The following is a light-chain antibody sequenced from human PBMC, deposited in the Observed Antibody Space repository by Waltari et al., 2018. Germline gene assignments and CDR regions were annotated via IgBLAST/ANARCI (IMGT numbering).Light chain of an antibody. CDR3: LQYKSLPVT. V-gene: IGKV1-16*01. CDR1: QDIGNY. J-gene: IGKJ3*01. Sequence: DIQMTQSPSPPAASVGDTVTITCRTSQDIGNYLAWHQQKPGKAPKPLIYYASNLESGVPSRFSGSGSGTEFTLTISSLQPEDFATYYCLQYKSLPVTFGPGTKLEIK. CDR2: YAS.